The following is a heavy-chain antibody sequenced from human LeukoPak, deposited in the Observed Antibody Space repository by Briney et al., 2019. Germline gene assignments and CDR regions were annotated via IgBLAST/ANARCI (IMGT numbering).Heavy chain of an antibody. D-gene: IGHD3-22*01. CDR1: RFTFSSYA. Sequence: GGSLRLSCAASRFTFSSYAMSWVRQAPGKGLEWVSAISGSGGSTYYADSVKGRFTISRDNSKNTLFLQMNSLRAEDTAVYYCAKGVNYYDSSGYFDYWGQGSLVTVSS. V-gene: IGHV3-23*01. J-gene: IGHJ4*02. CDR2: ISGSGGST. CDR3: AKGVNYYDSSGYFDY.